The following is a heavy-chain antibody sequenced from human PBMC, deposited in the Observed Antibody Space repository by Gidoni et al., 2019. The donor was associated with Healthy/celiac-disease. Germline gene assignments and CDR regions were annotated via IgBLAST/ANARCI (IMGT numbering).Heavy chain of an antibody. Sequence: EVQLVESGGGLVQPGGSLRLSCAASGFPFSSYWMSWVRPAPGKGLEWVANIKQDGSEKYYVDSVKGRFTISRDNAKNSLYLQMNSLRAEDTAVYYCARGTPSITMVRGVMHDYWGQGTLVTVSS. CDR2: IKQDGSEK. D-gene: IGHD3-10*01. CDR3: ARGTPSITMVRGVMHDY. CDR1: GFPFSSYW. J-gene: IGHJ4*02. V-gene: IGHV3-7*01.